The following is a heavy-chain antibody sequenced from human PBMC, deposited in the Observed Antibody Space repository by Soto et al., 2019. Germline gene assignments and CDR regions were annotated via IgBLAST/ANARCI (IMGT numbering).Heavy chain of an antibody. Sequence: PVGSLRLSCSASGFTFSMFSMHWVRQAPGKGLEYVSGISSNGDSTYYADSVKGRFTISRDNSKNTLYLQMSSLRAVDTTVYYCVHPRSTVQIQTTWGQGTLATVYS. D-gene: IGHD4-17*01. V-gene: IGHV3-64D*06. CDR3: VHPRSTVQIQTT. J-gene: IGHJ5*02. CDR1: GFTFSMFS. CDR2: ISSNGDST.